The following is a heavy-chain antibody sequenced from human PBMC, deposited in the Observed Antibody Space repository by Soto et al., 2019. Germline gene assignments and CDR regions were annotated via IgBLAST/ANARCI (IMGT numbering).Heavy chain of an antibody. J-gene: IGHJ4*02. Sequence: QVQLVQSGAEVKKPGSSVKVSCKASGGTFSSYTISWVRQAPGQGLEWMGRIIPILGIANYAQKFQGRVTLTADKSTSTAYMELSSLRSEDTAVYYCARRHSSGWSDYWGQGTLVTVSS. V-gene: IGHV1-69*02. CDR3: ARRHSSGWSDY. CDR1: GGTFSSYT. D-gene: IGHD6-19*01. CDR2: IIPILGIA.